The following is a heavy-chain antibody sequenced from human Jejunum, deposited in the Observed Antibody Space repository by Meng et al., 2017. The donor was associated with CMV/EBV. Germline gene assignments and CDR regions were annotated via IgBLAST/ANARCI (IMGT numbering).Heavy chain of an antibody. J-gene: IGHJ5*02. V-gene: IGHV4-4*07. Sequence: LQESGPGLVKPSETLSLPCFVSAGPISGYYWSWIRQPAGKGLEWIGRIYTSGSTHYNPSLKSRLTMSVDLAKNQISLKLSSVTAADTAVYYCARESGSYYWFDPWGQGTLVTVSS. CDR3: ARESGSYYWFDP. CDR1: AGPISGYY. CDR2: IYTSGST. D-gene: IGHD1-26*01.